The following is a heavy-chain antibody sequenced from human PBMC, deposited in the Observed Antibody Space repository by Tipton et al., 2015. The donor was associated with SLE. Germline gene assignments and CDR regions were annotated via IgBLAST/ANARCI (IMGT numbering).Heavy chain of an antibody. Sequence: LRLSCTVSGGSISSYYWSWIRQSPGRGLEWIGFVFYNGSTYYNPSLKSRVTISLDTSKNQFSLSLTSVTAADTAVYYCARHDFRAVTPDSWGQGTLVTVSS. J-gene: IGHJ4*02. D-gene: IGHD3-3*01. CDR1: GGSISSYY. CDR2: VFYNGST. CDR3: ARHDFRAVTPDS. V-gene: IGHV4-59*08.